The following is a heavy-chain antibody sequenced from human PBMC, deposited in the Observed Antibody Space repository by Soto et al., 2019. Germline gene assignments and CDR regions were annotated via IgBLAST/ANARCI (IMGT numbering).Heavy chain of an antibody. D-gene: IGHD3-16*01. V-gene: IGHV4-38-2*01. J-gene: IGHJ5*02. CDR2: IYHGGST. CDR1: GHSISSGYY. CDR3: SSPYTFENWFDP. Sequence: SEPLSLTCAVSGHSISSGYYWGWLRQPPGKGLEWIGGIYHGGSTYYNPSLNSRVTLSIDMTNNHVSLILNSVTAADTAVYYDSSPYTFENWFDPWGQGTLVTVSS.